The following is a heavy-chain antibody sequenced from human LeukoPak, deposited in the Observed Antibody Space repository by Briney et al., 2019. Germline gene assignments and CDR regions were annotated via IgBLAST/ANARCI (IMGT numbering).Heavy chain of an antibody. J-gene: IGHJ3*02. CDR3: ARDYYDSSGYNFDAFDI. CDR2: IRYDGSNK. D-gene: IGHD3-22*01. CDR1: GFTFSDYG. V-gene: IGHV3-30*02. Sequence: PGGSLRLSCAVSGFTFSDYGMSWVRQAPGKGLEWVAFIRYDGSNKYYADSVKGRFTISRDNSRNTLFLEMNSLRPEDTAVYYCARDYYDSSGYNFDAFDIWGQGTMVTVSS.